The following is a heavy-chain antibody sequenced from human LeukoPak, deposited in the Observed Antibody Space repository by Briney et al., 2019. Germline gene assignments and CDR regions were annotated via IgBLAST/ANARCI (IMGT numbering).Heavy chain of an antibody. V-gene: IGHV3-23*01. CDR1: GFSFSTYA. CDR3: AKDSFRTVTTDVHFDY. J-gene: IGHJ4*02. CDR2: ISGSGGST. D-gene: IGHD4-11*01. Sequence: GGSLRLSCAASGFSFSTYAMSWVRQAPGKGLEWVSGISGSGGSTYYADSVKGRFTISRDNYMNTLYLQMNSLRAEDTAVYYCAKDSFRTVTTDVHFDYWGQGTLVTVSS.